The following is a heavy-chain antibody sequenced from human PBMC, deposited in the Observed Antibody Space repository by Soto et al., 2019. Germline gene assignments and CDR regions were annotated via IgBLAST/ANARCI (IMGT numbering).Heavy chain of an antibody. J-gene: IGHJ6*02. CDR1: GFIFNSHN. CDR2: ITGSSSSI. CDR3: ARLVASEAGYGMDA. Sequence: EVQLVESGGGLVKPGGSLRLSCAASGFIFNSHNMNWVRQAPGKGLEWVASITGSSSSIFYADSLKGRFTIYRDNANNSLYVQMNNLRAKDTAVYYCARLVASEAGYGMDAWGQGTTVTVSS. V-gene: IGHV3-21*01. D-gene: IGHD5-12*01.